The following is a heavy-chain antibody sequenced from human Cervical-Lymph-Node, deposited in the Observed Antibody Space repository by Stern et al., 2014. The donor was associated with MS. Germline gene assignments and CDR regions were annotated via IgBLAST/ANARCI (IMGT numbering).Heavy chain of an antibody. CDR3: ARHLAVSATIED. CDR2: ISYTGST. D-gene: IGHD2-21*01. J-gene: IGHJ4*02. V-gene: IGHV4-39*01. Sequence: QLQLQESGPGLVKSSETLSLTCTVSGGSIQRSSYSWGWIRRPPGKGLEWIGSISYTGSTYYNPSLKSRFPISLPAQKPCFSLGLTFVPATDTAVYYCARHLAVSATIEDWGQGTLVAVSS. CDR1: GGSIQRSSYS.